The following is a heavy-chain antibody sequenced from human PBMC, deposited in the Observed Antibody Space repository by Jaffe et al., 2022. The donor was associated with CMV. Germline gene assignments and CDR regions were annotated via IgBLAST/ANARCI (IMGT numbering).Heavy chain of an antibody. CDR1: GFSLSTTGMC. J-gene: IGHJ4*02. Sequence: QVTLRESGPALVKPTQTLTLTCTFSGFSLSTTGMCVSWVRQAPGKALEWLALIDWAYDKYYNTSLKTRLTISKDTSKNQVVLTMTNMDPVDTATYFCVRTYASTWPSNFDYWGQGTVVTVSS. CDR2: IDWAYDK. CDR3: VRTYASTWPSNFDY. D-gene: IGHD6-13*01. V-gene: IGHV2-70*20.